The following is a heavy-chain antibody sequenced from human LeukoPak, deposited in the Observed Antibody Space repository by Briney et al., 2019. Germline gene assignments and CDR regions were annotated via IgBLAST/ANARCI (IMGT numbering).Heavy chain of an antibody. CDR2: ISGSGGSR. V-gene: IGHV3-23*01. Sequence: GGSLRLSCAASGFTFSNFAMTWVRQAPGKGLEWVSSISGSGGSRYYVDSVKGRFTISRDKSKNTLYLQMNNLRAEDTAVYYCAKGVDASGIYYYFYMDVWGKGTTVSVS. CDR3: AKGVDASGIYYYFYMDV. D-gene: IGHD3-16*01. J-gene: IGHJ6*03. CDR1: GFTFSNFA.